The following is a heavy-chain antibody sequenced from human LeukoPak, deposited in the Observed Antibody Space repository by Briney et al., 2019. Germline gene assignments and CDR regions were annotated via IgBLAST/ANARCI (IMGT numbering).Heavy chain of an antibody. Sequence: ASVKVSCKASGGTFSSHGISWVRQAPGQGLEWMGWMNPNSGNTGYAQKFQGRVTMTRNTSISTAYMELSSLRSEDTAVYYCARGPLMVRGVIITSLIDPWGQGTLVTVSS. V-gene: IGHV1-8*02. CDR3: ARGPLMVRGVIITSLIDP. CDR1: GGTFSSHG. D-gene: IGHD3-10*01. J-gene: IGHJ5*02. CDR2: MNPNSGNT.